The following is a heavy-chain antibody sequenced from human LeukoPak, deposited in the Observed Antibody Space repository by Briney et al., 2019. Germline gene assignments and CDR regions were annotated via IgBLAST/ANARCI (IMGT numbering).Heavy chain of an antibody. CDR1: GFTFSSYW. CDR2: INSDGSST. J-gene: IGHJ4*02. V-gene: IGHV3-74*01. D-gene: IGHD2-2*01. Sequence: GGSLRLSCAASGFTFSSYWMHWVRQAPGKGLVWVSRINSDGSSTSYADSVKGRFTISRDNAKNTLYLQLNSLRAEDTAVYYCASGSVPAAPFDYWGQGTLVTVSS. CDR3: ASGSVPAAPFDY.